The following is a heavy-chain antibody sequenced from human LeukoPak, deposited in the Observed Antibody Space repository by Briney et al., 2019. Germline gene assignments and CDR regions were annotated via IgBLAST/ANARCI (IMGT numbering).Heavy chain of an antibody. CDR1: GGSFSRYY. CDR3: ASLSAAGCFDY. V-gene: IGHV4-59*01. CDR2: IYSSGST. D-gene: IGHD6-13*01. Sequence: PSETLSLTCTVSGGSFSRYYWSWVRQPPGKGLEWIGYIYSSGSTNYNPSLQSRITISLDTSENQFSLDLSSVTAADTAVYYCASLSAAGCFDYWGQGSLVTVSS. J-gene: IGHJ4*02.